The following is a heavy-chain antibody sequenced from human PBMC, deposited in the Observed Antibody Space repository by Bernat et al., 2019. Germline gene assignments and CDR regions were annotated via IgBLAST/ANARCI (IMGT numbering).Heavy chain of an antibody. V-gene: IGHV3-33*01. J-gene: IGHJ6*02. CDR1: GFTFSSYG. CDR2: IWYDGSNK. Sequence: QVQLVESGGGVVQPERSLRLSCAASGFTFSSYGMHWVRQAPGKGLEWVALIWYDGSNKYYADSVKGRFTISRDNSKNTLFLQMNSLRAEDTALYYCAYRGYCSSTSCPYYYYGMDVWGQGTTVTVSS. D-gene: IGHD2-2*01. CDR3: AYRGYCSSTSCPYYYYGMDV.